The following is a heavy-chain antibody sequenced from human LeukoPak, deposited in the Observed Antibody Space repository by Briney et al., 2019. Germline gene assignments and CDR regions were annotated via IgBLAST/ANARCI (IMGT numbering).Heavy chain of an antibody. CDR1: GFTFSSYS. CDR3: ARGGFPGYCSGGSCYSDDWFDP. Sequence: GGSLRLSCAASGFTFSSYSMNWVRQAPGKGLEWVSSISSSSSYIYYADSVKGRFTISRDNAKNSLYLQMNSLRAEDTAVYYCARGGFPGYCSGGSCYSDDWFDPWGQGTLVTVSS. J-gene: IGHJ5*02. CDR2: ISSSSSYI. V-gene: IGHV3-21*04. D-gene: IGHD2-15*01.